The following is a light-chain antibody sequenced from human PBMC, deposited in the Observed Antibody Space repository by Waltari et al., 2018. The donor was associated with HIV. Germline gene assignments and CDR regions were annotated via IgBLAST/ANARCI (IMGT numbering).Light chain of an antibody. J-gene: IGLJ3*02. Sequence: QSALTQPASVSGSPGQSITISCTGTSSDVGGYNYVSWYQQHPGKAPKLMIYEVSNRSSGVSTRFSGSKSGNTASLTISGLQAEDEADYYCSSYTSSSTRVFGGGTNLTVL. CDR3: SSYTSSSTRV. V-gene: IGLV2-14*01. CDR1: SSDVGGYNY. CDR2: EVS.